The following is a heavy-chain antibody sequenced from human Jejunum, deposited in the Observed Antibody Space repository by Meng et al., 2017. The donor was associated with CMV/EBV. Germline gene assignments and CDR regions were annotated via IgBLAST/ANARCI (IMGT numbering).Heavy chain of an antibody. V-gene: IGHV1-69*01. CDR1: GGVFNNYA. Sequence: QVELGQFGTEVKKPGSSVKVSAKSSGGVFNNYALNWVRQAPGQGLEWMGGIIAVLKTPTYAQKFRGRLTITADESTGTTYMELTSLTSEDTAVYYCARGFSNGYLPFDYWGQGTLVTVSS. CDR3: ARGFSNGYLPFDY. D-gene: IGHD3-22*01. CDR2: IIAVLKTP. J-gene: IGHJ4*02.